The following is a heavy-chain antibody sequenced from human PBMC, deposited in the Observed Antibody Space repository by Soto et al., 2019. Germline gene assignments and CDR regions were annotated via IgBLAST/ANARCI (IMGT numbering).Heavy chain of an antibody. Sequence: GASVKVSCKASGGTFSSYAISWVRQAPGQGLEWMGGIIPIFGTANYAQKFQGRVTITADESTSTAYMELSSLRSEDTAVYYCARHDYSNFTPDYCGQGTLVTVSS. CDR2: IIPIFGTA. D-gene: IGHD4-4*01. J-gene: IGHJ4*02. V-gene: IGHV1-69*13. CDR3: ARHDYSNFTPDY. CDR1: GGTFSSYA.